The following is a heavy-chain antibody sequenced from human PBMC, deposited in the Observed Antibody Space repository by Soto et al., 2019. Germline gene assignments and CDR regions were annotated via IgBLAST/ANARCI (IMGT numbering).Heavy chain of an antibody. CDR1: GYSFTTYG. V-gene: IGHV1-18*01. J-gene: IGHJ4*02. CDR3: AKDMVHYYDTSH. D-gene: IGHD3-22*01. CDR2: IGAYNGAT. Sequence: GASVKVSCKASGYSFTTYGITWVRQAPGQGLEWMGWIGAYNGATNYAQRFQGRVTMSIYPAINTAYMELRNLRSDDTAVYYCAKDMVHYYDTSHWGLGTLVTVSS.